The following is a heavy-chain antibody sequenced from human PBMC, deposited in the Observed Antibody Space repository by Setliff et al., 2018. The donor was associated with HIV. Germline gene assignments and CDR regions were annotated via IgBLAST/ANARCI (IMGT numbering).Heavy chain of an antibody. CDR2: ISGSGSST. D-gene: IGHD3-16*02. V-gene: IGHV3-23*01. CDR1: EFTFSVYA. Sequence: PGGSLRPSCAASEFTFSVYAMSWLRQAPGKGLEWVSGISGSGSSTYYADSVKGRFTISRDNSKNTLYLQMNRLRADDTAIYYCAKGASLVPRRPHFCYFDYWGQGALVTVSS. CDR3: AKGASLVPRRPHFCYFDY. J-gene: IGHJ4*02.